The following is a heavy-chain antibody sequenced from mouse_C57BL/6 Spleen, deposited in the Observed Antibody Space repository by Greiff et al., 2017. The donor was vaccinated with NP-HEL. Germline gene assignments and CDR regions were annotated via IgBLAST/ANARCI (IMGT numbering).Heavy chain of an antibody. CDR1: GFTFSSYA. Sequence: DVMLVESGGGLVKPGGSLKLSCAASGFTFSSYAMSWVRQTPEKRLEWVATISDGGSYTYYPDNVKGRFTISRDNAKNNLYLQMSHLKSEDTAMYYCAREDWDEGWFAHWGQGTLVTVSA. V-gene: IGHV5-4*01. CDR2: ISDGGSYT. CDR3: AREDWDEGWFAH. D-gene: IGHD4-1*01. J-gene: IGHJ3*01.